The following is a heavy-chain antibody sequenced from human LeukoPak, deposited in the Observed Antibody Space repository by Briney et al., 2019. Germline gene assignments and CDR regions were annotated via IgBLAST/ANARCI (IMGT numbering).Heavy chain of an antibody. D-gene: IGHD3-9*01. J-gene: IGHJ4*02. CDR2: ISGSGGST. V-gene: IGHV3-23*01. CDR1: GFTFSSYA. CDR3: AKRDILTGYYPAFDY. Sequence: PGGSLRLSCAASGFTFSSYAMSWVRQAPGKGLEWVSAISGSGGSTYYADSVKGRFTISRDNSKNTLYLQMNSLRAEDTAVYYCAKRDILTGYYPAFDYWGQGTLVTVSS.